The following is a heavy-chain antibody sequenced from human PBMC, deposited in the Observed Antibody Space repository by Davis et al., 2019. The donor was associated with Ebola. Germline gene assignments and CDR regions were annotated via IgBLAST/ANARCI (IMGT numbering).Heavy chain of an antibody. V-gene: IGHV3-9*01. CDR3: AKEQWLGSYFDY. CDR2: ISWNSGSI. D-gene: IGHD6-19*01. Sequence: SLKISCAASGFTFSSYGMSWVRQAPGKGLEWVSGISWNSGSIGYADSVKGRFTISRDNAKNSLYLQMNSLRAEDTALYYCAKEQWLGSYFDYWGQGTLVTVSS. CDR1: GFTFSSYG. J-gene: IGHJ4*02.